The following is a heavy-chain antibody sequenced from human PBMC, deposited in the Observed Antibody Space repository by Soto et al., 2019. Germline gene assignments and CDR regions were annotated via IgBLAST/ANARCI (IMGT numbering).Heavy chain of an antibody. CDR2: MWSDGSTR. Sequence: QVQLVESGGGVVQPGRSLRLSCAASGFTFSNYGIHWVRQAPGKGLEWVAIMWSDGSTRYYADSVKGRFTVSRDNSRNTLFLQMSVMRADAAAEYCCASDGGIVGAAADVAYFCGMDVWGQGTTVAVSS. V-gene: IGHV3-33*01. CDR3: ASDGGIVGAAADVAYFCGMDV. J-gene: IGHJ6*02. D-gene: IGHD1-26*01. CDR1: GFTFSNYG.